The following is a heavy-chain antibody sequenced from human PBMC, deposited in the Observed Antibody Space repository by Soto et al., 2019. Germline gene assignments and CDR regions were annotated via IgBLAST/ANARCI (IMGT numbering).Heavy chain of an antibody. V-gene: IGHV4-4*07. CDR2: AYHTGTT. CDR1: GVSISSYY. J-gene: IGHJ5*02. Sequence: SETLSLTCTVSGVSISSYYWSWIRQPAGKGLEWIGRAYHTGTTDYNPSLKSRVSMSVDTSKNTFSLKLSSVTAADTAVYYCVRDFHYYGSESFTPLASWAQEPLVTVSS. CDR3: VRDFHYYGSESFTPLAS. D-gene: IGHD3-10*01.